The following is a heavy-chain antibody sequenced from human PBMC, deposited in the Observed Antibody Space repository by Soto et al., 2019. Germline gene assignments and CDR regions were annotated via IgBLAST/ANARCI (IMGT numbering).Heavy chain of an antibody. Sequence: SVKGSCKASGGTFTTYAFTWVRQAPGQGLEWMGGIIPIFATANYAQKFQGRVTITADESTSTAYMELSSLRSEDTAVYFCASPQGHGVYSSSSRYFDLWGRGTLVTVSS. CDR1: GGTFTTYA. V-gene: IGHV1-69*13. CDR3: ASPQGHGVYSSSSRYFDL. D-gene: IGHD6-6*01. J-gene: IGHJ2*01. CDR2: IIPIFATA.